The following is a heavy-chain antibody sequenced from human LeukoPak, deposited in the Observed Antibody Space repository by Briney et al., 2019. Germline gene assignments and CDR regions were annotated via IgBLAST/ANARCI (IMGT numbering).Heavy chain of an antibody. CDR3: ARLAVPPGNRGWYYEH. CDR2: INQGGSEK. V-gene: IGHV3-7*05. J-gene: IGHJ4*02. CDR1: EFIFSNYW. Sequence: GGSLRLSCVASEFIFSNYWMSWVRHGPGEGPEWVANINQGGSEKYYVDSVRGRFTISRDNAKKSLDLQMNSLRVEDTATYYCARLAVPPGNRGWYYEHWGQGTLVTVSS. D-gene: IGHD2-2*01.